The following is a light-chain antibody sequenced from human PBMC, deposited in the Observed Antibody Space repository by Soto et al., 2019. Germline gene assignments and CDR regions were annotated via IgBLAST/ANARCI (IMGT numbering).Light chain of an antibody. CDR2: DTS. CDR3: QQFSGSPHTYT. CDR1: QGVVSGD. V-gene: IGKV3D-20*01. J-gene: IGKJ2*01. Sequence: EIVLTQSPATLSLSPGERATLSCGASQGVVSGDLAWYQQKPGLAPRLLIYDTSSRAPGIPDRFSGSASEADFTLTIDTLESEEFPVYYCQQFSGSPHTYTFGQRTRLEV.